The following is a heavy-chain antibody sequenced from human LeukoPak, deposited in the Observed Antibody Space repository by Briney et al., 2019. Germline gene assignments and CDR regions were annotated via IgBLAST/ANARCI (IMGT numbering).Heavy chain of an antibody. V-gene: IGHV4-39*07. J-gene: IGHJ4*02. CDR3: ARGYRAPQTFYSYHYFDS. CDR1: GGSISGSSYF. D-gene: IGHD5-18*01. Sequence: PSETLSLTCAVSGGSISGSSYFWGWIRQSPGKGLECIVGINHFGSTNYKPSLKSRVTISGDTSKNQFSLKVNSVTAADTAVYYCARGYRAPQTFYSYHYFDSWAQGILVTVSS. CDR2: INHFGST.